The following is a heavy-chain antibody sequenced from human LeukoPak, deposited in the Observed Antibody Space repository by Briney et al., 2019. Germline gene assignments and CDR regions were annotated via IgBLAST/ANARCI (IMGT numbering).Heavy chain of an antibody. Sequence: GGSLRLSCAASGFTFSGYEMNWVRQAPGKGLEWVSYITSSGSTIYYADSVKGRFTISRDNAKNSLYLQMNSLRAEDTAAYYCAKSILGYYPVGAFDIWGQGTMVTVSS. V-gene: IGHV3-48*03. J-gene: IGHJ3*02. CDR1: GFTFSGYE. CDR3: AKSILGYYPVGAFDI. CDR2: ITSSGSTI. D-gene: IGHD3-22*01.